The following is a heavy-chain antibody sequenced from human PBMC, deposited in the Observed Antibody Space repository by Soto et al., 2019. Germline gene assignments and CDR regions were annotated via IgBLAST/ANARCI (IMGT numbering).Heavy chain of an antibody. D-gene: IGHD6-19*01. Sequence: VQLVESGGGVVQPGRSLRLSCAASGFTFSDYAMHWVRQAPGKGLEWVAVVSHDGRNTNYADSVKGRFTISRDSSKTTVSLEMTSLRAEDTAVYYCAKGGRQWLVTSDFKYWGQGALVTVSS. J-gene: IGHJ4*02. V-gene: IGHV3-30*18. CDR1: GFTFSDYA. CDR3: AKGGRQWLVTSDFKY. CDR2: VSHDGRNT.